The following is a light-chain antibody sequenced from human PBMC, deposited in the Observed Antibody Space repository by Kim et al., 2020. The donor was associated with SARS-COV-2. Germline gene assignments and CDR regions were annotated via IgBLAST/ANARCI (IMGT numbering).Light chain of an antibody. CDR2: DAS. CDR1: QDINSA. CDR3: QQFATYPLT. Sequence: AVRLTQSPSSLPASIGDRVTVTCRASQDINSALAWYQQRPGRSPTLLIYDASTLQGGVPSRFSGRGSGTHFTLTIDNFQPDDFGTYFCQQFATYPLTFGQGTRLEIK. V-gene: IGKV1-13*02. J-gene: IGKJ5*01.